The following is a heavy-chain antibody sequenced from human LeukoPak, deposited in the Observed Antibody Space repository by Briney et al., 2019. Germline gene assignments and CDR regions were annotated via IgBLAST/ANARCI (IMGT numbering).Heavy chain of an antibody. CDR3: ARVMSSGWCRDNWFDP. CDR1: GYTFTSYD. J-gene: IGHJ5*02. CDR2: MNPNSGNT. Sequence: GASVKVSCKASGYTFTSYDINWVRQATGQGLEWMGWMNPNSGNTGYAQKFQGRVTMTRNTSISTAYMELSSLRSEDTAVYYCARVMSSGWCRDNWFDPWGQGTLVTVSS. D-gene: IGHD6-19*01. V-gene: IGHV1-8*01.